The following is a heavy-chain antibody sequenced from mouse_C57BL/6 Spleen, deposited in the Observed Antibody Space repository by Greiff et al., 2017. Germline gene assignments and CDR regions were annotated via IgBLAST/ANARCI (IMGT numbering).Heavy chain of an antibody. V-gene: IGHV5-9*01. D-gene: IGHD1-1*01. Sequence: EVKLVESGGGLVKPGGSLKLSCAASGFTFSSYTMSWVRQTPEKRLEWVATISGGGGNTYYPDSVKGRFTISRDNAKNTLYPQMSSLRSEDTALYYCARPFTTVVEGFAYWGQGTLVTVSA. J-gene: IGHJ3*01. CDR1: GFTFSSYT. CDR2: ISGGGGNT. CDR3: ARPFTTVVEGFAY.